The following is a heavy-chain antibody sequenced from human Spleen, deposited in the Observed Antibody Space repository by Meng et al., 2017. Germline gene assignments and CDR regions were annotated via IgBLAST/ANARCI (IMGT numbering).Heavy chain of an antibody. Sequence: SVTVSCKASGYTFTGYYMHWVRQAPGQGLEWMGRINPNSGGTNYAQKFQGRVTMTSDTSISTAYMELSRLRSDDTAVHYCAREDDNYYDSSGFLDYWGQGTLVTVSS. D-gene: IGHD3-22*01. CDR1: GYTFTGYY. CDR3: AREDDNYYDSSGFLDY. CDR2: INPNSGGT. J-gene: IGHJ4*02. V-gene: IGHV1-2*06.